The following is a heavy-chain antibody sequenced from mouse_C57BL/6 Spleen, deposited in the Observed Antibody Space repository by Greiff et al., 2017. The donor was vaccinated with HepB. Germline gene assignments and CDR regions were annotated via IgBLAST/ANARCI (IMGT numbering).Heavy chain of an antibody. Sequence: EVQLVESGGGLVKPGGSLKLSCAASGFTFSSYTMSWVRQTPEKRLEWVATISGGGGNTYYPDSVKGRFTISRDNAKNTLYLQMSSLRSEDTALYYCAKEKGLLNAMDYWGQGTSVTVSS. CDR2: ISGGGGNT. CDR3: AKEKGLLNAMDY. V-gene: IGHV5-9*01. CDR1: GFTFSSYT. D-gene: IGHD2-3*01. J-gene: IGHJ4*01.